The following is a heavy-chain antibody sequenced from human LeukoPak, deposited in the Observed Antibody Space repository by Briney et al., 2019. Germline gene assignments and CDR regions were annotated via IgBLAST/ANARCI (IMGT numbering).Heavy chain of an antibody. D-gene: IGHD2-8*02. CDR2: INSDESST. V-gene: IGHV3-74*01. CDR1: GFTLSGYW. Sequence: GGSLRLSCAASGFTLSGYWMHWVRQAPGKGLEWVSRINSDESSTSYADSVKGRFTISRDNANNTLYLQMNSLRAEDTALYYCARDQLYCTGGYCYFDSWGQGTLVTVSS. CDR3: ARDQLYCTGGYCYFDS. J-gene: IGHJ4*02.